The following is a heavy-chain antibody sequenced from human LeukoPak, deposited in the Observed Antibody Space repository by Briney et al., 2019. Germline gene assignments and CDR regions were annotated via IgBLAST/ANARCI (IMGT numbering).Heavy chain of an antibody. Sequence: PGGSLRLSCAASGFTFSSYGMHWVRQAPGKGLEWVAFIQYDGSKKYYADSVKGRFTISRDNSKNTFYLQMNSLRAEDTSVYYCAKLSGNDAFDIWGQGTKVTVSS. J-gene: IGHJ3*02. D-gene: IGHD1-26*01. CDR2: IQYDGSKK. V-gene: IGHV3-30*02. CDR1: GFTFSSYG. CDR3: AKLSGNDAFDI.